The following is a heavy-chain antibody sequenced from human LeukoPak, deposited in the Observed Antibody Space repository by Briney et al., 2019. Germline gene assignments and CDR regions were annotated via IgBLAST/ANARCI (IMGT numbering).Heavy chain of an antibody. CDR1: GGTFSSYP. CDR3: GRWDYFDSSGCDY. J-gene: IGHJ4*02. D-gene: IGHD3-22*01. CDR2: IIPIFGTA. Sequence: ASVKVSCKASGGTFSSYPISWVRQAPGQGLEWMGRIIPIFGTANYAQKFQGRVTITADKSTSTAYMELSSLRSEDTPVYDCGRWDYFDSSGCDYWGQGTLVTVSS. V-gene: IGHV1-69*06.